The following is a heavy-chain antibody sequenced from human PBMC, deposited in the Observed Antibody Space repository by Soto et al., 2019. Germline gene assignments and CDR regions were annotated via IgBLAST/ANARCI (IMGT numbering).Heavy chain of an antibody. CDR2: ISSSSSYI. CDR1: GFTFSSYS. D-gene: IGHD3-22*01. V-gene: IGHV3-21*01. Sequence: PGGSLRLSCAASGFTFSSYSMNWVRQAPGKGLEWVSSISSSSSYIYYADSVKGRFTISRDNAKNSLYLQMNSLRAEDTAVYYSARDLVVEDSSGSSFVYWGQGLLVTVSS. CDR3: ARDLVVEDSSGSSFVY. J-gene: IGHJ4*02.